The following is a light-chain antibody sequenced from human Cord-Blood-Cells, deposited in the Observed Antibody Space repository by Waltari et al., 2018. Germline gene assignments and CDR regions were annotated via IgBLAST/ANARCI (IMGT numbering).Light chain of an antibody. CDR2: AAS. J-gene: IGKJ4*01. V-gene: IGKV1-39*01. Sequence: DIQMTQSPSSLSASVGDRVTITCRASQSISSYLNWYQQKPGNAPKLLIYAASSLQSGVPSRFSGSGSGTDFTLTISSLQPEDFATYYCQQGYSTLLTFGGGTKVEIK. CDR3: QQGYSTLLT. CDR1: QSISSY.